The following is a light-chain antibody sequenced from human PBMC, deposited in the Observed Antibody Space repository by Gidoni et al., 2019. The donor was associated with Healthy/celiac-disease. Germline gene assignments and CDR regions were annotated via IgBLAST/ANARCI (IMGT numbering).Light chain of an antibody. CDR3: QQYNSYPPL. J-gene: IGKJ2*01. V-gene: IGKV1-5*01. CDR1: QRISSW. Sequence: DSQMTQSPSTLSASVGDRVTITCRASQRISSWLAWYQQKPGKAPKLLIYDASSLESGVPSRFSGSGSGTEFTLTISSLQPDDFATYYCQQYNSYPPLFGQGTKLEIK. CDR2: DAS.